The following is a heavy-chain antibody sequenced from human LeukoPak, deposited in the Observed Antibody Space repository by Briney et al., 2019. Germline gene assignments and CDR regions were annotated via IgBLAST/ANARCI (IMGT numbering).Heavy chain of an antibody. V-gene: IGHV4-34*01. Sequence: SETLSLTCAVYGGSFSGYYWSWIRQPPGKGLEWIGEINHSGSTNYNPSLKSRVTISVDTSKDQFSLKLSSVTAADTAVYYCARDAYYYYYMNVWGKGTTVTVSS. CDR3: ARDAYYYYYMNV. CDR1: GGSFSGYY. CDR2: INHSGST. J-gene: IGHJ6*03.